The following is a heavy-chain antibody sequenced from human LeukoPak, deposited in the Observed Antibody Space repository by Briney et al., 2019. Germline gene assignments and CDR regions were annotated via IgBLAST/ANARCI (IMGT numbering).Heavy chain of an antibody. D-gene: IGHD6-13*01. J-gene: IGHJ6*03. Sequence: SSETLSLTFTVSGGSISSSSYYWGWIRQPPGKGLEWIGSIYYSGSTYYNPSLKSRVTISVDTSKNQFSLKLSSVTAADTAVYYCARSPTSSTSWYYYYMDVWGKGTTVTVSS. CDR3: ARSPTSSTSWYYYYMDV. CDR1: GGSISSSSYY. V-gene: IGHV4-39*07. CDR2: IYYSGST.